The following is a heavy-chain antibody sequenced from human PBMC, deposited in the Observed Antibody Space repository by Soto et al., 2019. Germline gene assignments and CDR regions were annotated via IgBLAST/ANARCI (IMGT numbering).Heavy chain of an antibody. CDR1: GGSISSYY. CDR2: IYYSGST. Sequence: QVQLQESGPGLVKPSETLSLTCTVSGGSISSYYWSWIRQPPGKGLEWIGYIYYSGSTNYNPSLKSRVTTSVDTSKNQFSLKLSSVTAADTAVYYCARRYGMAWDYWGQGTLVTVSS. J-gene: IGHJ4*02. CDR3: ARRYGMAWDY. D-gene: IGHD2-8*01. V-gene: IGHV4-59*08.